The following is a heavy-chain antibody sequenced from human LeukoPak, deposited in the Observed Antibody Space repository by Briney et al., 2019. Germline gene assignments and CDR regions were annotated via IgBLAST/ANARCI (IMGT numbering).Heavy chain of an antibody. CDR1: GGSFSGYY. D-gene: IGHD2-15*01. J-gene: IGHJ4*02. CDR2: INHSGST. Sequence: PSETLSLTCAVYGGSFSGYYWSWIRQPPGKGLEWIGEINHSGSTNYNPSLKSRVTISVDTSKNQFSLKLSSVTAADTAVYYCARGRCSGGSCYTKRNFDYWGRGTLVTVSS. CDR3: ARGRCSGGSCYTKRNFDY. V-gene: IGHV4-34*01.